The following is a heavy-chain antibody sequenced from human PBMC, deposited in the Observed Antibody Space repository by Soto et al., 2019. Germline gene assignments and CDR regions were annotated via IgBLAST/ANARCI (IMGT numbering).Heavy chain of an antibody. V-gene: IGHV1-46*01. D-gene: IGHD5-12*01. Sequence: QVQLVQSGAEVKKPGASVKVSCKASGYTFTSYYMHWVRQAPGQGLEWMGIINPSGGSTSYAQKFQGRVTMTRDTSTSTVYMELISLRSEDTAVYYCARDPRDGYNYREYYFDYWGQGSLVTVSS. CDR1: GYTFTSYY. J-gene: IGHJ4*02. CDR2: INPSGGST. CDR3: ARDPRDGYNYREYYFDY.